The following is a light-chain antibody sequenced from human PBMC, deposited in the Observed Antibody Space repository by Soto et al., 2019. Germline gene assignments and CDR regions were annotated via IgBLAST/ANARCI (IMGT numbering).Light chain of an antibody. CDR2: WAS. Sequence: DIVMTQSPDSLAVSLGERATINCKSSQSVLYSSNNKNHLAWYQKKPGQPPTLLIYWASTRESGVPDRFSGSGAGTDFTLTISSLQAEDVAVYYCQQYYSTPQTFGQGTKVEIK. V-gene: IGKV4-1*01. J-gene: IGKJ1*01. CDR1: QSVLYSSNNKNH. CDR3: QQYYSTPQT.